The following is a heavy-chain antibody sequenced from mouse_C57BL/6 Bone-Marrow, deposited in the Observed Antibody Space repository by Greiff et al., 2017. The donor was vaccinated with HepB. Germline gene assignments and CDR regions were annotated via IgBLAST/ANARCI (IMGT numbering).Heavy chain of an antibody. J-gene: IGHJ1*03. CDR3: AREPPITTVVSWYFDV. D-gene: IGHD1-1*01. CDR1: GFTFSSYA. Sequence: EVKLMESGGGLVKPGGSLKLSCAASGFTFSSYAMSWVRQTPEKRLEWVATISDGGSYTYYPDNVKGRFTISRDNAKNNLYLQMSHLKSEDTAMYYCAREPPITTVVSWYFDVWGTGTTVTVSS. V-gene: IGHV5-4*01. CDR2: ISDGGSYT.